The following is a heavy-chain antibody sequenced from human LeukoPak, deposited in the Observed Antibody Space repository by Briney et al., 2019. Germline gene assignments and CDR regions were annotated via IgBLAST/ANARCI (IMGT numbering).Heavy chain of an antibody. J-gene: IGHJ3*01. V-gene: IGHV3-7*01. Sequence: GGSLRLSCAVSGFTFSGFWMSWSRQAPGKGLEWVASINSDGNEGYYADSVKGRFTISRDNAKNTLYLQMNSLRAEDTAVYYCARVQGHPPNGLDVWGQGTMVTVSS. CDR1: GFTFSGFW. CDR3: ARVQGHPPNGLDV. D-gene: IGHD2-8*01. CDR2: INSDGNEG.